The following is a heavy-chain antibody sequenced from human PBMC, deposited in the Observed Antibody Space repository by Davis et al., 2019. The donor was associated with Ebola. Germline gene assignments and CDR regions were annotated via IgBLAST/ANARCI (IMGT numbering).Heavy chain of an antibody. CDR3: TRGYSPKCRTGDCVNDF. J-gene: IGHJ4*02. V-gene: IGHV1-8*02. CDR1: GYTFTSYY. D-gene: IGHD2-21*02. CDR2: MNPYSGNT. Sequence: ASVKVSCKASGYTFTSYYMHWVRQARGQGLEWMGWMNPYSGNTGYIEKFQGRVTMTRDPSINTAYMDLSSLTPDDTAVYYCTRGYSPKCRTGDCVNDFWGQGTLVTVSS.